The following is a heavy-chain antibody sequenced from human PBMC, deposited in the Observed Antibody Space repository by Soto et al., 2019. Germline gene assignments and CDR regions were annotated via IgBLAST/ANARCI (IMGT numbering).Heavy chain of an antibody. CDR2: ISGSGGST. D-gene: IGHD3-3*01. CDR1: GFTFSSYA. Sequence: GGSLRLSCAASGFTFSSYAMSWVRQAPGKGLEWVSAISGSGGSTYYADSVKGRFTISRDNSKNTLYLQVNSLRAEDTAVYYCAKDWTNYYYYGMDVWGQGTTVTVSS. J-gene: IGHJ6*02. V-gene: IGHV3-23*01. CDR3: AKDWTNYYYYGMDV.